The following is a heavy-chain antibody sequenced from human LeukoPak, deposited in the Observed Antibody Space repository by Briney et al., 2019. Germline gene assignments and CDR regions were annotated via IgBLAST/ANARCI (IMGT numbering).Heavy chain of an antibody. D-gene: IGHD3-22*01. Sequence: GGSLRLSGAASGFPFSSYSMNWVRQAPGKGLEWVSSISSSSSYIYYADSVKGRFTISRDNAKNSLYLQMNSLRAEDTAVYYCARGGYDSSALDYWGQGTLVTVSS. J-gene: IGHJ4*02. CDR2: ISSSSSYI. CDR1: GFPFSSYS. CDR3: ARGGYDSSALDY. V-gene: IGHV3-21*01.